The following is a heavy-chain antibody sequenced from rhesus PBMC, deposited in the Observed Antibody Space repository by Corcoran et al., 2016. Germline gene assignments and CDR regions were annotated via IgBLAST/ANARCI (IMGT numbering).Heavy chain of an antibody. D-gene: IGHD6-13*01. J-gene: IGHJ4*01. CDR2: IGGSSGST. V-gene: IGHV4-165*01. CDR3: ARDPFIAAGPYFDY. Sequence: QVQLEESGPGLVKPSETLSLTCAVSGGSISGYYWNCIRQPPGQGLEWIGYIGGSSGSTDYNPSLKSRVTISTDTSKNQLSLRLSSVTAADTAVYYCARDPFIAAGPYFDYWGRGVLVTVSS. CDR1: GGSISGYY.